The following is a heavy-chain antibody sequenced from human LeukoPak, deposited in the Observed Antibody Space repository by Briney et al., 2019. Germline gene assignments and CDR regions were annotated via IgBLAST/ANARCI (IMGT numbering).Heavy chain of an antibody. CDR2: ISWNSGSI. Sequence: TGGSLRLSCAASGFTFDDYAMHWVRQAPGKGLEWVSGISWNSGSIGYADSVKGRFTISRDNAKNSLYLQMNSLRAEDTAVYYCARDSVVGVPRLADYWGQGTLVTVSS. CDR3: ARDSVVGVPRLADY. J-gene: IGHJ4*02. CDR1: GFTFDDYA. D-gene: IGHD1-26*01. V-gene: IGHV3-9*01.